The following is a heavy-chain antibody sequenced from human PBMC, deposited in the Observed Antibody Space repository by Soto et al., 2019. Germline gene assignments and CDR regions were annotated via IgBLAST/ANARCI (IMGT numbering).Heavy chain of an antibody. CDR1: GFTFSSYV. CDR3: AKLGLGGIAARRPGFDY. J-gene: IGHJ4*02. D-gene: IGHD6-6*01. Sequence: QVQLVESGGGVVQPGRSMRLSCAASGFTFSSYVMHWVRQAPGKGLVWVAVISYDGSNKYYADSVKGRFTISRDNSKSTLYLQMNILRAEDTAVYYCAKLGLGGIAARRPGFDYWGQRTLVTVSS. CDR2: ISYDGSNK. V-gene: IGHV3-30*18.